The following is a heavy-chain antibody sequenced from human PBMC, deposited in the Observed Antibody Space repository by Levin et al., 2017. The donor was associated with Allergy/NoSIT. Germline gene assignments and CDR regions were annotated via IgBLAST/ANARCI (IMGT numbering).Heavy chain of an antibody. CDR1: GFTFNSYS. D-gene: IGHD1-26*01. Sequence: PGGSLRLSCAASGFTFNSYSMNWVRRAPGKGLEWVSSISSSGTYIFYADSLKGRITISRDNAKNSLSLQMNSLRAEDTAVYYCVRERGIPHMVGPTTRWDYWGQGTLVTVSS. J-gene: IGHJ4*02. CDR2: ISSSGTYI. CDR3: VRERGIPHMVGPTTRWDY. V-gene: IGHV3-21*01.